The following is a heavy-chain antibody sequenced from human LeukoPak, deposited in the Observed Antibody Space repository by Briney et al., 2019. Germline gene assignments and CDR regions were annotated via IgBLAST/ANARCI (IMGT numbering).Heavy chain of an antibody. CDR1: GYTFTGYY. Sequence: ASVKLSXKASGYTFTGYYMHWVRQAPGQGLEWIGWINPNSGGTNYAQKFQGRVTMTRDTSISTAYMELSRLRSDDTAVYYCARGSLQWGLAMIVVVFNAFDIWGQGTMVTVSS. CDR3: ARGSLQWGLAMIVVVFNAFDI. V-gene: IGHV1-2*02. D-gene: IGHD3-22*01. J-gene: IGHJ3*02. CDR2: INPNSGGT.